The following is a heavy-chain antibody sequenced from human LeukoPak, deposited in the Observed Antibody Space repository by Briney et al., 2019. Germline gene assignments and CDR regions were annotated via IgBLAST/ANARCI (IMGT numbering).Heavy chain of an antibody. D-gene: IGHD1-1*01. J-gene: IGHJ2*01. CDR3: ARALNCWYFDL. V-gene: IGHV3-21*01. CDR1: GFTFSTYS. CDR2: IGASSSYI. Sequence: GGSLRLSCAASGFTFSTYSMNWVRQAPGKGLEWVSSIGASSSYIYYADSVKGRFTISRDNAKNSLYLQMNSLRAEDTAVYYCARALNCWYFDLWGRGTLVTVSA.